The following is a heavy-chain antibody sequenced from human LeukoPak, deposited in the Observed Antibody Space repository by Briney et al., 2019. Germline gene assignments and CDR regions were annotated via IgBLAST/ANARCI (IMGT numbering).Heavy chain of an antibody. CDR1: GFTFSNAW. J-gene: IGHJ4*02. V-gene: IGHV3-15*01. Sequence: GGSLRLSCAASGFTFSNAWMSWVRQAPGKGLEWVGRIKSKTDGGTTDYAAPVKGRFTISRDDSKNTLYLQMNSLKTEDTAVYYCTTTSYNWNDGLDYWGQGTLVTVSS. D-gene: IGHD1-1*01. CDR3: TTTSYNWNDGLDY. CDR2: IKSKTDGGTT.